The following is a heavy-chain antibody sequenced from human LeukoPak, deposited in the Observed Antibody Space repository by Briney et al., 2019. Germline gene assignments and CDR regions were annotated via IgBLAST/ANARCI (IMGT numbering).Heavy chain of an antibody. D-gene: IGHD1-26*01. CDR3: ARPGGATYYMDV. V-gene: IGHV4-59*01. J-gene: IGHJ6*03. Sequence: SETLPLTCTVSGGSSSNFYWSWIRQPPGKGLEWIGYISYSGSINNNSSLKSRVTISVDTPKNQFSLKLSSVTAADTAVYYCARPGGATYYMDVWGKGTTVTVSS. CDR1: GGSSSNFY. CDR2: ISYSGSI.